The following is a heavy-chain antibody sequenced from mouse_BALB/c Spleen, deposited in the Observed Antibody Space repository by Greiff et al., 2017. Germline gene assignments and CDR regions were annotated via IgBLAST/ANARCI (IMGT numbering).Heavy chain of an antibody. Sequence: EVQRVESGPELVKPGASVKISCKASGYTFTDYNMHWVKQSHGKSLEWIGYIYPYNGGTGYNQKFKSKATLTVDNSSSTAYMELRSLTSEDSAVYYCARYDDTYLGYFDVWGAGTTVTVSS. CDR3: ARYDDTYLGYFDV. J-gene: IGHJ1*01. CDR1: GYTFTDYN. CDR2: IYPYNGGT. V-gene: IGHV1S29*02. D-gene: IGHD5-1*01.